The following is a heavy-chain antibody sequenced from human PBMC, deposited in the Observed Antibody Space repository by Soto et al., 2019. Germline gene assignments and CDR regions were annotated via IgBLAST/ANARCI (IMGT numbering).Heavy chain of an antibody. CDR3: ARDLRPRAVAGNNWFDP. V-gene: IGHV4-61*08. J-gene: IGHJ5*02. Sequence: PSETLSLTCTVSGGSISNGGYYWSWIRQHPGKGLEWIGYIYYSGSTNYNPSLKSRVTISVDTSKNQFSLKLSSVTAADTAVYYCARDLRPRAVAGNNWFDPWGQGTLVTVSS. D-gene: IGHD6-19*01. CDR2: IYYSGST. CDR1: GGSISNGGYY.